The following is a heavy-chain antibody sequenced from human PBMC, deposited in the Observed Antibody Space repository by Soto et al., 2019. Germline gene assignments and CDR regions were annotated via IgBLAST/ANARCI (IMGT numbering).Heavy chain of an antibody. Sequence: ESLKISLKGSGYSFTSNWIALVRQMPGKGLEWMGIIYPGDSDTRYSPSFQGQVTISADKSISTAYLQWSSLKASDTAMYYCARQIRVNSVKVFDPWGQGTLVTVSS. CDR1: GYSFTSNW. V-gene: IGHV5-51*01. J-gene: IGHJ5*02. CDR3: ARQIRVNSVKVFDP. D-gene: IGHD3-10*01. CDR2: IYPGDSDT.